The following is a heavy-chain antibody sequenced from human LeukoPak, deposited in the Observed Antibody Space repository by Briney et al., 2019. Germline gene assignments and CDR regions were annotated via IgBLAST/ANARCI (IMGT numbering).Heavy chain of an antibody. CDR2: IYTSGST. Sequence: SETLSLTCTVSGGSISSSYWSWIRQPAGKGLEWIGRIYTSGSTNYNPSLKSRVTISVDTSKNQFSLKLSSVTAADTAVYYCARVAVTRLGELSPYDYWGQGTLVTVSS. CDR1: GGSISSSY. D-gene: IGHD3-16*02. CDR3: ARVAVTRLGELSPYDY. J-gene: IGHJ4*02. V-gene: IGHV4-4*07.